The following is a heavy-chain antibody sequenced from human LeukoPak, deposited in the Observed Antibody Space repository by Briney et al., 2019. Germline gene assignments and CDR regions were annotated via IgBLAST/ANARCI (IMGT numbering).Heavy chain of an antibody. CDR1: GYTFTSYA. V-gene: IGHV1-3*01. Sequence: ASVKVSCKASGYTFTSYAMHWVRQAPGQRLEWMGWINAGNGNTKYSQKFQGRVTITRDTSASTAYVELSSLRSEDTAVYYCARGYSSSWYKYNWFDPWGQGTLVTVSS. CDR2: INAGNGNT. J-gene: IGHJ5*02. D-gene: IGHD6-13*01. CDR3: ARGYSSSWYKYNWFDP.